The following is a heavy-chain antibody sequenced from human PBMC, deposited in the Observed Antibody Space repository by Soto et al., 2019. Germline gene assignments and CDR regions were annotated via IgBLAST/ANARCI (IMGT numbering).Heavy chain of an antibody. CDR2: ISGSGGST. V-gene: IGHV3-23*01. D-gene: IGHD3-22*01. J-gene: IGHJ4*02. CDR1: GFAFSSYV. Sequence: EVQVLESGGGLVQPGGSLRLSCAASGFAFSSYVMSWVRQAPGKGLEWVSAISGSGGSTYYADSVKGRFTISRDNSKNTLDLQMNSMRAEDTAVYYCAKPPHYYDSRSYLDWGQGTLVTVSS. CDR3: AKPPHYYDSRSYLD.